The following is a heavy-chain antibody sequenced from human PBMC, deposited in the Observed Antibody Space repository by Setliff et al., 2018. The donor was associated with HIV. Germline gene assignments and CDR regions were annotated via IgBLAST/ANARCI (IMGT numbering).Heavy chain of an antibody. CDR2: IKSDGSYT. CDR1: GFTVSTNY. Sequence: PGGSLRLSCAASGFTVSTNYMSWVRQAPGKGLVWVSRIKSDGSYTSYADSAKGRFTISRDNAKNTLHLQMNSLRAEDTAVYYCVRGLAAAGGYAMDVWGQGTTVTVSS. V-gene: IGHV3-74*01. J-gene: IGHJ6*02. CDR3: VRGLAAAGGYAMDV. D-gene: IGHD6-13*01.